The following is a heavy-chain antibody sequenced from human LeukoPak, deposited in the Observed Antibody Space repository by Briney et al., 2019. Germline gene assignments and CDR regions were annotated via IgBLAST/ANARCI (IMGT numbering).Heavy chain of an antibody. V-gene: IGHV1-2*02. D-gene: IGHD2-15*01. CDR2: INPRSGGT. CDR3: AREAIVVVVASTGWFDP. J-gene: IGHJ5*02. CDR1: GYTFTGDY. Sequence: ASVKVSCKASGYTFTGDYMHWVRQAPGQGLEWMGWINPRSGGTNYAQKFQGRVTMTRDTSINTAYMELSRLRSDDTAVYYCAREAIVVVVASTGWFDPRGQGTLVTVSS.